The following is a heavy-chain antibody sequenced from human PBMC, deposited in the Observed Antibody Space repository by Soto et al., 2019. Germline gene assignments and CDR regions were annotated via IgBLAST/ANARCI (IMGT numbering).Heavy chain of an antibody. CDR2: IIPIFGTA. CDR1: GGTFSSYA. Sequence: GASVKVSCKASGGTFSSYAISWVRQAPGQGLEWMGGIIPIFGTANYAQKFQGRVTITADESTSTAYMELSSLRSEDTAVYYCARDAPAHYDSSGSPTGPFDPWGQGTLVTVAS. CDR3: ARDAPAHYDSSGSPTGPFDP. D-gene: IGHD3-22*01. V-gene: IGHV1-69*13. J-gene: IGHJ5*02.